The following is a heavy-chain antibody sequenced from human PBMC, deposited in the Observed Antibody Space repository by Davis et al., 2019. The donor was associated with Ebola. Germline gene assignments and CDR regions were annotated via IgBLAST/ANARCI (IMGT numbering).Heavy chain of an antibody. Sequence: PGGSLRLSCAASGFTFSSYAMHWVRQAPGKGLEWVSSISSSSSYIYYADSVKGRFTISRDNAKNSLYLQMNSLRAEDTAVYYCAKSEYCSSTSCYNNWFDPWGQGTLVTVSS. J-gene: IGHJ5*02. CDR3: AKSEYCSSTSCYNNWFDP. V-gene: IGHV3-21*01. D-gene: IGHD2-2*01. CDR2: ISSSSSYI. CDR1: GFTFSSYA.